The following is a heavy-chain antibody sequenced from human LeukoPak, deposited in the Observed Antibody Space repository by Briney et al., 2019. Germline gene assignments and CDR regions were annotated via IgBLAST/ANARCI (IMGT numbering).Heavy chain of an antibody. CDR1: GYTFTSYY. CDR3: ARATLSDYYFNY. CDR2: INPSGGST. J-gene: IGHJ4*02. Sequence: ASVKVSCKASGYTFTSYYMHWVRQAPGQGLEWMGIINPSGGSTSYAQKFQGRVTMTRDTSTNTVYMELNSPRSEDTAVYFCARATLSDYYFNYWGQGTLVTVSS. V-gene: IGHV1-46*01.